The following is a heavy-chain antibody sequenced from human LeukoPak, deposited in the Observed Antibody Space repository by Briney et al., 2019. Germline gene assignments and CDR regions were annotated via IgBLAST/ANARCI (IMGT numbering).Heavy chain of an antibody. CDR2: FDPEDGET. V-gene: IGHV1-24*01. CDR1: EYTLTELS. J-gene: IGHJ3*02. Sequence: ASVKVSCKVSEYTLTELSMHWVRQAPGKGLEWMGGFDPEDGETIYAQKFQGRVTMTEDTSTDTAYMELSGLRSEDTAVYYCAKDRLRFFDAFDIWGQGTMVTVSS. D-gene: IGHD3-3*01. CDR3: AKDRLRFFDAFDI.